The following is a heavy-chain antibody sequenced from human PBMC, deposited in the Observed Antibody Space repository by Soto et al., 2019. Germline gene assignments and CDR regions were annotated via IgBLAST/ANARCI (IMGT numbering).Heavy chain of an antibody. Sequence: ASVKVSCKASGYTFTSYGISWVRQAPGQGLEGMGWMSAYNGNTKYAQKLQGRVTMTTDTSTSTAYMELRSLRSDDTAVYYCARREWLRNWFDPWGQGTLVTVSS. D-gene: IGHD6-19*01. CDR1: GYTFTSYG. V-gene: IGHV1-18*04. CDR3: ARREWLRNWFDP. J-gene: IGHJ5*02. CDR2: MSAYNGNT.